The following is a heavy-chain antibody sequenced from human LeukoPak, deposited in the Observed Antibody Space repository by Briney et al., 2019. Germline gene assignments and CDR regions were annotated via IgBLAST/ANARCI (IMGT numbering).Heavy chain of an antibody. J-gene: IGHJ4*02. Sequence: GGSLRLSCAASGFTFSSYAMSWVRQAPGKGLEWVSAITGSGDSTNYADSVKGRFTISRDNSKNTVYLQMNSLRAEDTAVYYCAKSPRDYHGYFDYWGQGTLVTVSS. CDR2: ITGSGDST. V-gene: IGHV3-23*01. CDR1: GFTFSSYA. CDR3: AKSPRDYHGYFDY. D-gene: IGHD4-17*01.